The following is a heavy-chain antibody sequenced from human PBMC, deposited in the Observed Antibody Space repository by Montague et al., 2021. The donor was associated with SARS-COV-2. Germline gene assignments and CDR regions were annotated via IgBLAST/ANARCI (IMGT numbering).Heavy chain of an antibody. D-gene: IGHD2-2*02. CDR1: GGSFSRYY. V-gene: IGHV4-34*01. J-gene: IGHJ6*03. Sequence: SETLSLTCAVSGGSFSRYYWSWIRRPPGKGLEWIGEISQSGNTKYNPSLQSRVSISLDTSRNQFSLKLTSITAADTAIYYCARLGDGIVPSPILGLGPYYSFYYMDVWGKGTTVTVSS. CDR2: ISQSGNT. CDR3: ARLGDGIVPSPILGLGPYYSFYYMDV.